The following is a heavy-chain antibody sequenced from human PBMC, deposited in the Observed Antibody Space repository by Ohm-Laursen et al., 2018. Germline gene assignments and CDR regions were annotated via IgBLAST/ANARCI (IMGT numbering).Heavy chain of an antibody. CDR3: ASPYGMDV. CDR2: IYSGGST. CDR1: VFTFSSYS. J-gene: IGHJ6*02. V-gene: IGHV3-53*01. Sequence: SLRLSCAASVFTFSSYSMNWVRQAPGKGLEWVSVIYSGGSTYYADSVKGRFTISRDNSKNTLYLQMNSLRAEDTAVYYCASPYGMDVWGQGTTVTVS.